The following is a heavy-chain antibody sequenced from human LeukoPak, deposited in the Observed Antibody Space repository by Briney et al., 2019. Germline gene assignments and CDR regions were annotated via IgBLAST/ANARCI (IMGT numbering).Heavy chain of an antibody. CDR1: GFTFSSYS. CDR2: IGSRSSSI. V-gene: IGHV3-48*02. D-gene: IGHD3-3*01. J-gene: IGHJ4*02. CDR3: ARALGLEIDY. Sequence: PGGSLRLSCAASGFTFSSYSMNWVRQPPGKGLEWVSYIGSRSSSIYYADAVKGRFTISRDNAKNSLYLQMNSLRDEDTAVYYCARALGLEIDYWGQGTLVTVSS.